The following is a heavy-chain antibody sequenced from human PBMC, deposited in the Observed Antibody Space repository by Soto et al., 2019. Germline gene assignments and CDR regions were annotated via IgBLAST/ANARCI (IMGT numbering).Heavy chain of an antibody. V-gene: IGHV4-30-2*01. Sequence: SETLSLTCAVSGGSISSGGYSWSWIRQPPGKGLEWIGYIYHSGTTYYNPSLKSRVTISVDRSKNQFSLKLSSVTAADTAVYYCARAGGYVSSLDYWGQGTLVTVSS. D-gene: IGHD3-16*01. CDR2: IYHSGTT. CDR3: ARAGGYVSSLDY. J-gene: IGHJ4*02. CDR1: GGSISSGGYS.